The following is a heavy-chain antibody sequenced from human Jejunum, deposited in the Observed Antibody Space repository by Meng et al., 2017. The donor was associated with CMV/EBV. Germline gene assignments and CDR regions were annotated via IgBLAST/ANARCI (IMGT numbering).Heavy chain of an antibody. CDR1: GDSVSSNTVA. J-gene: IGHJ4*02. V-gene: IGHV6-1*01. CDR3: ARGEDSSLDY. CDR2: TYYRSKWYS. Sequence: QLQPSGPGLVKPSQTLSLTCAISGDSVSSNTVAWNWIRLSPSRGLEWLGRTYYRSKWYSEYTVSVRSRISITPDTSKNQFSLQLTSVTPDDTAVYYCARGEDSSLDYWGQGTLVTVSS. D-gene: IGHD6-13*01.